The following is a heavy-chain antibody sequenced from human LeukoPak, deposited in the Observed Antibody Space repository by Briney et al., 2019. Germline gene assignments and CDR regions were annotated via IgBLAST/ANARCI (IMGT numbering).Heavy chain of an antibody. D-gene: IGHD6-6*01. CDR2: IYYSGNT. J-gene: IGHJ4*02. CDR1: GGSISSSNYY. CDR3: ARGIEYSSSSLGAYFDY. V-gene: IGHV4-39*07. Sequence: SETLSLTCAVSGGSISSSNYYWGWIRQPPGKGLEGIGSIYYSGNTYYNPSLKSRVTISVDTSKNQFSLKLSSVTAADTAVYYCARGIEYSSSSLGAYFDYWGQGTLVTVSS.